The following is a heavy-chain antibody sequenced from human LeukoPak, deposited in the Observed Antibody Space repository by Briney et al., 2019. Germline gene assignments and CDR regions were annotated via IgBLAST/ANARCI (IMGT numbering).Heavy chain of an antibody. CDR2: INPNSGGT. CDR1: GYTFTGYY. J-gene: IGHJ4*02. D-gene: IGHD3-22*01. V-gene: IGHV1-2*02. Sequence: ASVKVSCKASGYTFTGYYMHWVRQAPGQGLEWMGWINPNSGGTNYAQKFQGRVTMTRDTSISTAYMELSRLRSDDTAVYYCAGVFYYDSSGPFDYWGQGTLVTVSS. CDR3: AGVFYYDSSGPFDY.